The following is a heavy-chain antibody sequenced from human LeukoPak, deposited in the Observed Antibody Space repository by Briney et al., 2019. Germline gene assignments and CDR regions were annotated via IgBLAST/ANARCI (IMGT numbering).Heavy chain of an antibody. CDR1: VGSISSGHY. Sequence: SQTLTLTCTVSVGSISSGHYWSLIRQPPGKGLEWIGYVHYSGSTSYNPSLKSRVTISVDTSKNQFSLKLSSVAAADTAVYYCARGAAGTRDYWAQGTLVTVSS. CDR2: VHYSGST. CDR3: ARGAAGTRDY. J-gene: IGHJ4*02. D-gene: IGHD6-13*01. V-gene: IGHV4-61*01.